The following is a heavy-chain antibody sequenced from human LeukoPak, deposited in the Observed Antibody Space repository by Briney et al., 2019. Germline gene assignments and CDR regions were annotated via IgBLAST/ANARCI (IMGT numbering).Heavy chain of an antibody. CDR3: ARLSGWTRSYFDY. CDR2: IYTSGST. Sequence: SETLSLTCTVSGGSISSYYWSWIRQPPGKGLEWIGYIYTSGSTNYNPYLKSRVTISVDTSKNQFSLKLSSVTAAATAVYYCARLSGWTRSYFDYWGQGTLVTVSS. CDR1: GGSISSYY. D-gene: IGHD6-19*01. J-gene: IGHJ4*02. V-gene: IGHV4-4*09.